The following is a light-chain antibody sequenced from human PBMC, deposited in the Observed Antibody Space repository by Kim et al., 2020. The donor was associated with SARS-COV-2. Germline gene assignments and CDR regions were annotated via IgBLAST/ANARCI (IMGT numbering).Light chain of an antibody. CDR3: PQSYSTPLT. V-gene: IGKV1-39*01. CDR1: QSISSY. Sequence: ASVGARVTITCRASQSISSYLNWHQQKPGKAPKLLIYAASTLQTGVPSRFSGSGSGTDFTLTISSLQPEDFATYYCPQSYSTPLTFGGGTKVDIK. J-gene: IGKJ4*01. CDR2: AAS.